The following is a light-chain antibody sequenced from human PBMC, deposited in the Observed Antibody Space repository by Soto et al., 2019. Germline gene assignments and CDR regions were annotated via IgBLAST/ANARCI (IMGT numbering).Light chain of an antibody. Sequence: DIQMTQSASSLSASVGDRVTITCRASQSISNYLNWYQQKPGKAPKLLIYAASSLQSGVPSRFSGSGSGTDFTLTISSLQPEDFATYYCQQSHSSPQTFGQGTKVDIK. CDR1: QSISNY. CDR3: QQSHSSPQT. J-gene: IGKJ1*01. CDR2: AAS. V-gene: IGKV1-39*01.